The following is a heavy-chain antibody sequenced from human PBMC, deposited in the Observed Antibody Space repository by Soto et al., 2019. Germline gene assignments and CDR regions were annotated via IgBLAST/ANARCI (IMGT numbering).Heavy chain of an antibody. CDR3: ARDIMDGDYPSDP. CDR1: GGTFSSYA. Sequence: QVQLVQSGAEVKKPGSSVKVSCKASGGTFSSYAISWVRQAPGQGLEWMGGIIPIFGTANYAQKFQGRVTITADKSTSTADMELSRLRSEDTAVYCCARDIMDGDYPSDPWGQGTLVSVSS. D-gene: IGHD4-17*01. CDR2: IIPIFGTA. V-gene: IGHV1-69*06. J-gene: IGHJ5*02.